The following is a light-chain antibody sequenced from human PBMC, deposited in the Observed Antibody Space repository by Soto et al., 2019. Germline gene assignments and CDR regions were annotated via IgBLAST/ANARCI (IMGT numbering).Light chain of an antibody. CDR2: DVS. Sequence: QSALTQPASVSASPGQSITISCTGVYSDYVSWYQHHPGKSPQLIIHDVSSRPSGISHRFYASKSGITASLTISGLQPADEATYYCSSYASDNTLVIFGGGTKLTVL. V-gene: IGLV2-14*03. CDR3: SSYASDNTLVI. CDR1: YSDY. J-gene: IGLJ2*01.